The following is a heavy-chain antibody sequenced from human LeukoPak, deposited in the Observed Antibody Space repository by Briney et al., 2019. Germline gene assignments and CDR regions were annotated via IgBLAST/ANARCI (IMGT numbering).Heavy chain of an antibody. J-gene: IGHJ4*02. CDR3: ARDQYIYSDSSGYYDY. CDR2: IYYSGST. V-gene: IGHV4-30-4*07. Sequence: SETLSLTCAVSGGSISSGGYSWSWIRQPPGKGLEWIGYIYYSGSTYYNPSLKSRVTMSVDTSKNQFSLKLSSVTAADTAVYYCARDQYIYSDSSGYYDYWGQGTLVTVSS. CDR1: GGSISSGGYS. D-gene: IGHD3-22*01.